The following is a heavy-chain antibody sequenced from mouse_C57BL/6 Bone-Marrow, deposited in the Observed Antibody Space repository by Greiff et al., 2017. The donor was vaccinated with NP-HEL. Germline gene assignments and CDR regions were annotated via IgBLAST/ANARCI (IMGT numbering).Heavy chain of an antibody. V-gene: IGHV1-69*01. CDR1: GYTFTSYW. J-gene: IGHJ2*01. CDR3: ASYDGYTGYFDY. Sequence: QVQLQQPGAELVMPGASVKLSCKASGYTFTSYWMHWVKQRPGQGLEWIGEIDPSDSYTNYNQKFKGKSTLTVDKSSSTAYMQLSSLTSEDSAVYYCASYDGYTGYFDYWGQGTTLTVSS. D-gene: IGHD2-3*01. CDR2: IDPSDSYT.